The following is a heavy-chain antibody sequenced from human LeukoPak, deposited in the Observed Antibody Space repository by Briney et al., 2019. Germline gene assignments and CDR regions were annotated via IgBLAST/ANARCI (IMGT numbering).Heavy chain of an antibody. CDR2: INPSGGST. V-gene: IGHV1-46*01. CDR3: ARDRQQLLWFGEPEGAFDI. Sequence: ASVKVSCKASGGTFSSYAISWVRQAPGQGLEWMGIINPSGGSTSYAQKFQGRVTMTRDTSTSTVYMELSSLRSEDTAVYYCARDRQQLLWFGEPEGAFDIWGQGTMVTVSS. J-gene: IGHJ3*02. CDR1: GGTFSSYA. D-gene: IGHD3-10*01.